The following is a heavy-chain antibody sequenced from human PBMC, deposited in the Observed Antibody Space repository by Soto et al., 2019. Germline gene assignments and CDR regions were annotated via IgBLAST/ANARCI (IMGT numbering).Heavy chain of an antibody. CDR1: GFTFSDVG. V-gene: IGHV3-23*01. D-gene: IGHD1-20*01. CDR2: ISDSGFDT. CDR3: AVLDTTNNFVYY. J-gene: IGHJ4*02. Sequence: GSLRLSCAASGFTFSDVGMSWVRQAPGKGLEWVSAISDSGFDTYPADSVKGRFSISRDNSKNTLFLQMNSLRVEDTAIYYCAVLDTTNNFVYYWGQGTQVTVSS.